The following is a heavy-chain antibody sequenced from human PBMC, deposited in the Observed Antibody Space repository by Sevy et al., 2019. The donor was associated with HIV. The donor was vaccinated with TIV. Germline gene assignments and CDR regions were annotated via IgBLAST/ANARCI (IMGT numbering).Heavy chain of an antibody. Sequence: SGPTLVNPTQTLTLTCTFSGFSLSTSGVGVGWIRQPPGKALEWLVFIYWDDDKRYSPSLKSRLSITKDTYRNQVVLTLTNMDPVDTVTYYCAHRLIASSNTYNGGGFDYWGQGALVTVSS. J-gene: IGHJ4*02. CDR1: GFSLSTSGVG. D-gene: IGHD3-16*01. CDR3: AHRLIASSNTYNGGGFDY. CDR2: IYWDDDK. V-gene: IGHV2-5*02.